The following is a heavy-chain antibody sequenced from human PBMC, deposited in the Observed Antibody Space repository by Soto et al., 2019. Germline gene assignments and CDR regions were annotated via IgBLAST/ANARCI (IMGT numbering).Heavy chain of an antibody. CDR2: IIPVFGTA. CDR3: AREMPERCKDV. J-gene: IGHJ6*02. D-gene: IGHD2-2*01. CDR1: GGTFSSSA. V-gene: IGHV1-69*06. Sequence: QVQLVQSGAEVKKPGSSVKVSCKASGGTFSSSAISWVRQAPGQGLEWMGAIIPVFGTAHYAQKFQGRVTITADKPTSTAYMELSRLRSEDTAVYYCAREMPERCKDVCGQGTTVTVSS.